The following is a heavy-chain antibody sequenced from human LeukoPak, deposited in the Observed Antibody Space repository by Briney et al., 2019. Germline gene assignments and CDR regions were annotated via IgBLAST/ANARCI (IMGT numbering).Heavy chain of an antibody. J-gene: IGHJ4*02. Sequence: GGSLRLSCVASGFDVSAYAMSWVRQAPGKGLEWVSAISGGGETVYYADSVKGRFTISRDNSKNTLYLQMNSLRAEDTAVYYCPRKYDASGYFDYWGRGALVTVSS. CDR3: PRKYDASGYFDY. CDR1: GFDVSAYA. V-gene: IGHV3-23*01. D-gene: IGHD3-22*01. CDR2: ISGGGETV.